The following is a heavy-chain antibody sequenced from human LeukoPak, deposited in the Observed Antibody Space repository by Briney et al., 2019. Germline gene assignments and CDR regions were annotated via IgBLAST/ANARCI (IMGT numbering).Heavy chain of an antibody. J-gene: IGHJ6*02. CDR1: GGTFSSYA. CDR2: IIAYSGNT. CDR3: ARVQSDYHYYYGMDV. Sequence: GASVKVSCKASGGTFSSYAISWVRQAPGQGLEWMGGIIAYSGNTNYAQKLQGRVTMTTDTSTSTAYMELRSLRSDDTAVYYCARVQSDYHYYYGMDVWGQGTTVTVSS. V-gene: IGHV1-18*01.